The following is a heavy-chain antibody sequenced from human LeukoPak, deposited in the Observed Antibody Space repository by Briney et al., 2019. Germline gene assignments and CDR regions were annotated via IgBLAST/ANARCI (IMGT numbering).Heavy chain of an antibody. J-gene: IGHJ4*02. V-gene: IGHV3-23*01. CDR1: GFTFSSYG. CDR2: ISGGSDTT. Sequence: GGTLRLSCEASGFTFSSYGITWVRQAPGKGLEWVSGISGGSDTTHYAASVKGRFTISRDNSKNTLYLQMNSLRAEDTAVYYCARWDGYGDYWGQGTLVTVSS. CDR3: ARWDGYGDY. D-gene: IGHD5-24*01.